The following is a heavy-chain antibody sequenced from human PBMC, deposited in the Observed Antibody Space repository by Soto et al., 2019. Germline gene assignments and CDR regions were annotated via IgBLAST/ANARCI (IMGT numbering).Heavy chain of an antibody. V-gene: IGHV2-5*01. D-gene: IGHD3-22*01. Sequence: ESGPTLVNPTQTLTLTCTFSGFSLSSSGGGVGWIRQPPGKALEWLALIYWNDDKRYTPSLKSRLTITKDTSKNQVVLTMTNMAPVDTATYYCAHSPFYDSSGYPVRWGQGSLVTVSS. CDR3: AHSPFYDSSGYPVR. J-gene: IGHJ4*02. CDR1: GFSLSSSGGG. CDR2: IYWNDDK.